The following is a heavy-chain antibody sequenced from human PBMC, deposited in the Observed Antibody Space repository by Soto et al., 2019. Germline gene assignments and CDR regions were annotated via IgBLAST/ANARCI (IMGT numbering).Heavy chain of an antibody. J-gene: IGHJ4*02. V-gene: IGHV3-74*01. CDR1: GFTFSSYC. D-gene: IGHD3-22*01. CDR3: ASAYYDSSGYYDY. CDR2: INSDGSST. Sequence: EVQLVESGGGLVQPGGSLRLSCAASGFTFSSYCMHWVRQAPGKGLVWVSRINSDGSSTRYADSVKGRFTISRDNAKNTLYLQMNSLRAEDTAVYYCASAYYDSSGYYDYWGQGTLVTVSS.